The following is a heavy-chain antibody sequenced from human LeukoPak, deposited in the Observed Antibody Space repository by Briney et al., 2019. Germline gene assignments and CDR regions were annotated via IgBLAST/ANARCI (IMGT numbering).Heavy chain of an antibody. CDR3: ARNWGSNDY. CDR1: GFTISNYW. V-gene: IGHV3-7*04. J-gene: IGHJ4*02. D-gene: IGHD7-27*01. Sequence: PGGSLRLSCAASGFTISNYWMNWVRQAPGKGLEWVANIKQDGSENYYVDSVKGRFTISRDNAKNSLFLQMNSLRAEDTAVYYCARNWGSNDYWGQGTLVTVSS. CDR2: IKQDGSEN.